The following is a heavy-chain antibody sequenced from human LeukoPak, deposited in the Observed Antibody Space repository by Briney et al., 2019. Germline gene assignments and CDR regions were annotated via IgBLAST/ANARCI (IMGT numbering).Heavy chain of an antibody. CDR2: IYYSGST. V-gene: IGHV4-39*07. CDR1: GGSINTGSYY. Sequence: PSETLSLTCSVSGGSINTGSYYWGWIRQPPGKGLEWIGIIYYSGSTNYNPSLKSRVTMSVDTSKNQFSLKLSSVTAADTAVYYCTRDLEGSPRDWGQGTLVTVSS. J-gene: IGHJ1*01. CDR3: TRDLEGSPRD. D-gene: IGHD1-1*01.